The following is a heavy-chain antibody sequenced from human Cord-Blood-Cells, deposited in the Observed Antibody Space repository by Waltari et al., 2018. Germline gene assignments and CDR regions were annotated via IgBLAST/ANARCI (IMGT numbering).Heavy chain of an antibody. CDR3: ARLQLYWYFDL. CDR1: GYSFTRYW. D-gene: IGHD5-18*01. CDR2: IYPGDSVT. V-gene: IGHV5-51*01. Sequence: EVQLVPSGAEVRKPGESLKISCKGSGYSFTRYWLGWVRQMPGKGLEWMGIIYPGDSVTRYSPSFQGQVTISADKSISTAYLQWSSLKASDTAMYYCARLQLYWYFDLWGRGTLVTVSS. J-gene: IGHJ2*01.